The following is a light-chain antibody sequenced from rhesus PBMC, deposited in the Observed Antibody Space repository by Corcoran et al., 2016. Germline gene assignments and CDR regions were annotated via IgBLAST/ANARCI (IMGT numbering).Light chain of an antibody. CDR1: QSLVHSDGNTY. CDR3: RHALRSPWT. Sequence: DIVMIQTPLSLPVTLGEPASISCRSSQSLVHSDGNTYLFWYLQKPGQSPQLLMSLISERSSGVPDKVMGSGSGTDFTLKITRVEAEDVGVYYCRHALRSPWTFGQGTKVEIK. V-gene: IGKV2-82*03. CDR2: LIS. J-gene: IGKJ1*01.